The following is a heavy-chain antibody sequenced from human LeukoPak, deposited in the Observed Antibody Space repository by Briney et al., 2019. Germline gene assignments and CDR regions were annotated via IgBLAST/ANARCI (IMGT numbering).Heavy chain of an antibody. D-gene: IGHD5-24*01. Sequence: PGGSLRLSCAASGFTVSSNYMNWVRQAPGKGLEWVSIIYSGGSTYCADSVKGRFTISRDNSKNTLSLQMNSLRAEDTAVYYCARVGDGYNHGGDYWGQGTLVTVSS. CDR2: IYSGGST. CDR1: GFTVSSNY. V-gene: IGHV3-53*01. J-gene: IGHJ4*02. CDR3: ARVGDGYNHGGDY.